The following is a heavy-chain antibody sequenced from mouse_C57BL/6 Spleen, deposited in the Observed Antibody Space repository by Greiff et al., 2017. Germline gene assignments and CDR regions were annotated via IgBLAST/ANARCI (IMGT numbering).Heavy chain of an antibody. CDR1: GYAFSSSW. V-gene: IGHV1-82*01. CDR2: IYPGDGDT. D-gene: IGHD2-5*01. Sequence: QVQLKESGPELVKPGASVKISCKASGYAFSSSWMNWVKQRPGKGLEWIGRIYPGDGDTNYNGKFKGKATLTADKSSSTAYMQLSSLTSEDSAVYFCARWGRYSKGPWFAYWGQGTLVTVSA. J-gene: IGHJ3*01. CDR3: ARWGRYSKGPWFAY.